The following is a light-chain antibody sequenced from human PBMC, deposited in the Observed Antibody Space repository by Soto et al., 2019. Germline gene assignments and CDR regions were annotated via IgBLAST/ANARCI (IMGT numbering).Light chain of an antibody. V-gene: IGLV4-69*01. CDR2: LNSDGSH. CDR3: QTWGTGILV. CDR1: SGHSSYA. J-gene: IGLJ2*01. Sequence: QLVLTQAPSASASLGASVKLTCTLSSGHSSYAIAWHQQQPERGPRYLMKLNSDGSHNKGGGIPDRFSGSSSGAERYLTISSLRSEDEADYYCQTWGTGILVFGGGTKLTVL.